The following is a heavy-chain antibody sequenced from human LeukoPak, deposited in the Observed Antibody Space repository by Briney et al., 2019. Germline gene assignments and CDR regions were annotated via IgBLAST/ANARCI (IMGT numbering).Heavy chain of an antibody. Sequence: GGSLRLSCAASGFAFSSHAMNWVRQAPGKGLEWVSSVSGSGSNTYYTDSVKGRFTISRDNSKNTLYLQMSSLTAEDTALYYCAKDRHGYYQPVDYWGQGTLVTVSS. CDR2: VSGSGSNT. CDR3: AKDRHGYYQPVDY. V-gene: IGHV3-23*01. CDR1: GFAFSSHA. D-gene: IGHD3-22*01. J-gene: IGHJ4*02.